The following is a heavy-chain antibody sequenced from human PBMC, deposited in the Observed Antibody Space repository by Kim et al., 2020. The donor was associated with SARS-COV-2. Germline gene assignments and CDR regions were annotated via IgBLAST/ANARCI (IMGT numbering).Heavy chain of an antibody. Sequence: SETLSLTCTVSGGSISSSSYYWGWIRQPPGKGLEWIGSIYYSGSTYYNPSLKSRVTISVDTSKNQFSLKLSSVTAADTAVYYCARRPRGGELPLFDYWGQGTLVTVSS. D-gene: IGHD1-26*01. V-gene: IGHV4-39*01. CDR3: ARRPRGGELPLFDY. CDR1: GGSISSSSYY. J-gene: IGHJ4*02. CDR2: IYYSGST.